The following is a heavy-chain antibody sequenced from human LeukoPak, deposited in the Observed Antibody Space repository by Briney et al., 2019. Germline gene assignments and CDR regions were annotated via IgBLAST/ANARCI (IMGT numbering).Heavy chain of an antibody. CDR2: IYDGDKT. CDR3: GRDDAGVKNYGIQY. CDR1: QSIVSSRY. J-gene: IGHJ4*02. D-gene: IGHD3-16*01. Sequence: PGGSLRLSCSASQSIVSSRYMSWVRRAPGKGLEWVSIIYDGDKTYYADSVKGRFTIYRDNFKNTLYLQMSNLRAEDTAVYFCGRDDAGVKNYGIQYWGLGTLVAVSS. V-gene: IGHV3-53*01.